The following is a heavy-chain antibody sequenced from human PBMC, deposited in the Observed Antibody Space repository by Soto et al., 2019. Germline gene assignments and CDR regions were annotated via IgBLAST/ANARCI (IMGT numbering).Heavy chain of an antibody. V-gene: IGHV6-1*01. D-gene: IGHD2-15*01. CDR2: IYYRSKWFH. J-gene: IGHJ6*02. CDR1: GDSVSSNGAC. Sequence: SQTLSLTCVISGDSVSSNGACWNWIRESPSRGLQWLGRIYYRSKWFHDYAAAVESRMAINPHTSRNQFSLQLNYVTPEDTAVYYCARVHCSAGTCLDGLDFWCQGTKVTVSS. CDR3: ARVHCSAGTCLDGLDF.